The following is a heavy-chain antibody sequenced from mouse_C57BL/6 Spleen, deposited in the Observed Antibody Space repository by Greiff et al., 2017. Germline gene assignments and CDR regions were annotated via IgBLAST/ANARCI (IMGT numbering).Heavy chain of an antibody. CDR1: GFTFSDYG. D-gene: IGHD2-3*01. V-gene: IGHV5-17*01. J-gene: IGHJ2*01. Sequence: EVQLVESGGGLVKPGGSLKLSCAASGFTFSDYGMHWVRQAPEKGLEWVAYISSGSSTIYSADTVTGRFTFARDNAKKTLFLQLPSLRSEDTDMYYCADDDGYYFDDWGQGTTLT. CDR2: ISSGSSTI. CDR3: ADDDGYYFDD.